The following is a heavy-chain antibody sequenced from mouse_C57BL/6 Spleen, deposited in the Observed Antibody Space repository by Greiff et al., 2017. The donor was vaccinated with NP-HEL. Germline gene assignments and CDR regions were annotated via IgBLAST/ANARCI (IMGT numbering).Heavy chain of an antibody. V-gene: IGHV1-82*01. D-gene: IGHD1-1*01. CDR1: GYAFSSSW. CDR3: ARSSFITTVPHWYFDV. Sequence: VKLMESGPELVKPGASVKISCKASGYAFSSSWMNWVKQRPGKGLEWIGRIYPGDGDTNYNGKFKGKATLTADKSSSTAYMQLSSLTSEDSAVYFCARSSFITTVPHWYFDVWGTGTTVTVSS. CDR2: IYPGDGDT. J-gene: IGHJ1*03.